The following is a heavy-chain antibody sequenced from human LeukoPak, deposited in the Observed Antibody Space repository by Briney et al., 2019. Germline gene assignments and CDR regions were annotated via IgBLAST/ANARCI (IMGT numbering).Heavy chain of an antibody. Sequence: GGSLRLSCAASGFTFSSYGMHWVRQAPGKGLEWAAVIWYDGSNKYYADSVKGRFTISRDNSKNTLYLQMNSLRAEDTAVYYCARGGPGNYYDSSGSTRYLDAFDIWGQGTMVTVSS. D-gene: IGHD3-22*01. CDR1: GFTFSSYG. CDR3: ARGGPGNYYDSSGSTRYLDAFDI. V-gene: IGHV3-33*01. CDR2: IWYDGSNK. J-gene: IGHJ3*02.